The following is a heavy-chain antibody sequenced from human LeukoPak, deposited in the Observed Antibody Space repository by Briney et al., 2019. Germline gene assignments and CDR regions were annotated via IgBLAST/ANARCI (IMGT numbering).Heavy chain of an antibody. J-gene: IGHJ5*02. Sequence: SVKVSCKASGGTFSSYAISWVRQAPGQGLEWMGGIIPIFGTANYAQKFQGRVTITADESTSTAYMELSSLRSEDTAVYYCARDRGTMVRGVIEGNWFDPWGQGTLVTVSS. V-gene: IGHV1-69*13. D-gene: IGHD3-10*01. CDR1: GGTFSSYA. CDR3: ARDRGTMVRGVIEGNWFDP. CDR2: IIPIFGTA.